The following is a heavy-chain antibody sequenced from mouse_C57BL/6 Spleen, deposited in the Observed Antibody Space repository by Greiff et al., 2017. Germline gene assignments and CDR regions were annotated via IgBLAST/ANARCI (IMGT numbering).Heavy chain of an antibody. CDR2: IDPNSGGT. V-gene: IGHV1-72*01. Sequence: QVHVKQPGAEPVKPGASVKLSCKASGYTFTSYWMHWVKQRPGRGLEWIGRIDPNSGGTKYNEKFKSKATLTVDKPSSTAYMQLSSLTSEDSAVYYCARLGWDWYFDVWGTGTTVTVSS. CDR3: ARLGWDWYFDV. D-gene: IGHD1-1*02. J-gene: IGHJ1*03. CDR1: GYTFTSYW.